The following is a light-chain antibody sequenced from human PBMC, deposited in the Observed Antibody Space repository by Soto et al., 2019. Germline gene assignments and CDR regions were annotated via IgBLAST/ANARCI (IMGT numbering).Light chain of an antibody. Sequence: QSVLTQPXSASGSPGQSVTISCTGTSNDVGYYDYVSWYQQYPGKAPKLMIYEVNKRPSGVPDRFSGSKSGNTAFLTVSGLRAEDEAEYHCSSYAGSNNFVFGTGTKVTVL. V-gene: IGLV2-8*01. J-gene: IGLJ1*01. CDR3: SSYAGSNNFV. CDR2: EVN. CDR1: SNDVGYYDY.